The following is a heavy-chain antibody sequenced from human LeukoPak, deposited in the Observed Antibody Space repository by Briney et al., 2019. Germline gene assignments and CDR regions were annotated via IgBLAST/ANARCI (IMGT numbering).Heavy chain of an antibody. V-gene: IGHV3-23*01. D-gene: IGHD3-10*01. CDR3: ARYDTGRTF. J-gene: IGHJ4*02. Sequence: PGGSLRLSCAASGFTFSSYGMSWVRQPPGKGLEWVSAISGSGGSTYYVDSVKGRFTISRDNAKNSLYLQMNSLRAEDTAVYYCARYDTGRTFWGQGTLVTVSA. CDR2: ISGSGGST. CDR1: GFTFSSYG.